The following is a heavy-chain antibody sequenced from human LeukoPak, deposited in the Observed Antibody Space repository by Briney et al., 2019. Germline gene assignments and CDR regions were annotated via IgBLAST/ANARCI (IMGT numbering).Heavy chain of an antibody. D-gene: IGHD1-26*01. Sequence: SETLSLTCAVYGGSFSGYYWSWIRQPPGKGLEWIGEINHSGGTNYNPSLKSRVTISVDTSKNQFSLKLSSVTAADTAVYYCARGRSGSYNRARSYGMDVWGQGTTVTVSS. CDR3: ARGRSGSYNRARSYGMDV. J-gene: IGHJ6*02. CDR2: INHSGGT. V-gene: IGHV4-34*01. CDR1: GGSFSGYY.